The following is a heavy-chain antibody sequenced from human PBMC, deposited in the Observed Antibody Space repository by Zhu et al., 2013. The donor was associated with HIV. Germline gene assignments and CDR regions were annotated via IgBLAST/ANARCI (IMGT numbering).Heavy chain of an antibody. CDR3: AKVKLRYIDRWGGVGFDI. CDR2: MNPNSGAT. J-gene: IGHJ3*02. CDR1: GYMFTGYD. V-gene: IGHV1-8*02. Sequence: QVQLVQSGAEVKKPGAAVKVSCKTSGYMFTGYDIHWVRQATGQGLEWMGWMNPNSGATGFPQKFQGRVTMTRNISISTAYMELSSLRSEDTAVYYCAKVKLRYIDRWGGVGFDIWGQGTMVTVSS. D-gene: IGHD3-9*01.